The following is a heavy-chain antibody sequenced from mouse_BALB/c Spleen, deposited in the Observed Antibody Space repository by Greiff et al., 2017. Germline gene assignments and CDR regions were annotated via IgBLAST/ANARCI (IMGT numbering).Heavy chain of an antibody. Sequence: VKLMESGPGLVAPSQSLSITCTVSGFSLTSYGVHWVRQPPGKGLEWLGVIWAGGSTNYNSALMSRLSISKDNSKSQVFLKMNSLQTDDTAMYYCARDRFITTVNYAMDYWGQGTSVTVSS. CDR1: GFSLTSYG. CDR2: IWAGGST. V-gene: IGHV2-9*02. CDR3: ARDRFITTVNYAMDY. D-gene: IGHD1-1*01. J-gene: IGHJ4*01.